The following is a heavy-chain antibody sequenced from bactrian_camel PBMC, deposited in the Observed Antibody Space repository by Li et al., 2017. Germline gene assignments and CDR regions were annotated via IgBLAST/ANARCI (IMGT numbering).Heavy chain of an antibody. CDR1: FFILDDFD. J-gene: IGHJ4*01. CDR3: AARRPNLGYCSRDYRHYDY. D-gene: IGHD2*01. V-gene: IGHV3S53*01. CDR2: ITRSGIT. Sequence: HVQLVESGGGSVQTGGSLRLSCKPSFFILDDFDMMWYRQAPGKEREAVATITRSGITNYAASVKGRFTISQDNAKNTLYLQMDSLKPEDTAKYYCAARRPNLGYCSRDYRHYDYWGQGTQVTVS.